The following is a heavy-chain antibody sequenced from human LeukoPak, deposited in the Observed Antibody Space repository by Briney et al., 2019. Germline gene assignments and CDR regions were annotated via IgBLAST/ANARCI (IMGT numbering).Heavy chain of an antibody. J-gene: IGHJ4*02. Sequence: GGSLRLSCAASGFTFSTYGMHWVRQAPGKGLEWVAVIWYGGSNTYYADSVKGRFTISRDNSKNTLYLQMNSLRAEDTAVYYCARLVDAGYCSGGSCFDFDYWGQGTLVTVSS. D-gene: IGHD2-15*01. CDR2: IWYGGSNT. CDR1: GFTFSTYG. CDR3: ARLVDAGYCSGGSCFDFDY. V-gene: IGHV3-33*08.